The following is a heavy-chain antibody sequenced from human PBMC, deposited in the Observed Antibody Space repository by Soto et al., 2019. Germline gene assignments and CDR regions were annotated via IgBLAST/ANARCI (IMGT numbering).Heavy chain of an antibody. Sequence: QVQLVQSGAEVKKPGASVKVSCKASGYTFTSYGISWVRQAPGQGLEWMGWISAYNGNTNYAQKLQGRVTMTTDTSTSTAYMELRSLRSDDTAVYYCARDSPAPPYYYDSSGYHAFDYWGQGTLVTVSS. J-gene: IGHJ4*02. D-gene: IGHD3-22*01. CDR3: ARDSPAPPYYYDSSGYHAFDY. CDR1: GYTFTSYG. V-gene: IGHV1-18*01. CDR2: ISAYNGNT.